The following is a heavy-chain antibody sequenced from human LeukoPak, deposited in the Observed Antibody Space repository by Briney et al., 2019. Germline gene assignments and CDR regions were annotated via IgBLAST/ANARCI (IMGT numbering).Heavy chain of an antibody. CDR2: MNPNSGNP. Sequence: ASVKVSCKASGYTFTSYDINWVRQAAGQGREWMGWMNPNSGNPGYAQKFQGRVTMTRNTPISTAYMELSSLRSEDTAVYYCARVYCSGGSCYFGGWGQGTLVTVSS. V-gene: IGHV1-8*01. J-gene: IGHJ4*02. CDR1: GYTFTSYD. D-gene: IGHD2-15*01. CDR3: ARVYCSGGSCYFGG.